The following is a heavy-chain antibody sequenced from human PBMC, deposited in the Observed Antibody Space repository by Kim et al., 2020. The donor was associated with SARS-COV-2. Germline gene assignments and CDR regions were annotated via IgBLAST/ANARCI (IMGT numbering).Heavy chain of an antibody. D-gene: IGHD5-12*01. CDR3: AKKEGMDGCEYYYYYG. V-gene: IGHV3-23*01. J-gene: IGHJ6*01. CDR1: GFTFDTYA. CDR2: ITGNGLNK. Sequence: GGSLRLSCVASGFTFDTYAMSWVRQAPGKGLEWVSVITGNGLNKYSADSVRGRFTISRDNSKNTLFLQMNSLRDEDTAIYYCAKKEGMDGCEYYYYYG.